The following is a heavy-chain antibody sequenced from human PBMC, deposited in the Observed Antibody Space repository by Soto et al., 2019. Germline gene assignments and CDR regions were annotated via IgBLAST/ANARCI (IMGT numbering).Heavy chain of an antibody. CDR2: ISYSGRDI. CDR3: ARDVESGYGEYGSDWSDP. J-gene: IGHJ5*02. D-gene: IGHD4-17*01. Sequence: WVSLTLAFSASVFPVWFSDMNWVRQAPGKGLEWISHISYSGRDISYADSVKGRFTISRDNANNSLYLQMSSLRAEDTALYYCARDVESGYGEYGSDWSDPWGQGTLVTVSS. CDR1: VFPVWFSD. V-gene: IGHV3-48*03.